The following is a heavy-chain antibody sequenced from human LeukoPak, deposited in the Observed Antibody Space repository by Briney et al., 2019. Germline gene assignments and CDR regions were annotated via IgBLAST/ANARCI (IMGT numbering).Heavy chain of an antibody. CDR2: IYYSGST. CDR1: GGSISSYY. CDR3: ARQGSGSYLSWFDP. J-gene: IGHJ5*02. Sequence: SETLSLTCTVSGGSISSYYWSWIRQPPGKGLEWIGYIYYSGSTNYNPSLKSRVTISVDTSKNQFSLKLSSMTAADTAVYYCARQGSGSYLSWFDPWGQGTLVTVSS. V-gene: IGHV4-59*08. D-gene: IGHD1-26*01.